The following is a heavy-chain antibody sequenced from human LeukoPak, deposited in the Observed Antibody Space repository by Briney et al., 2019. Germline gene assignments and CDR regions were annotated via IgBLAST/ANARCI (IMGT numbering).Heavy chain of an antibody. CDR3: ARGRYCSGGSCYSAAFDI. CDR2: IKQDGSEK. J-gene: IGHJ3*02. D-gene: IGHD2-15*01. CDR1: GFTFSSYW. Sequence: GGSLRLSCAASGFTFSSYWMSWVRQAPGKGLEWVANIKQDGSEKYYVDSVKGRFTISRDNAKNSLYLQTNSLRAEDTAVYYCARGRYCSGGSCYSAAFDIWGQGTMVNVSS. V-gene: IGHV3-7*01.